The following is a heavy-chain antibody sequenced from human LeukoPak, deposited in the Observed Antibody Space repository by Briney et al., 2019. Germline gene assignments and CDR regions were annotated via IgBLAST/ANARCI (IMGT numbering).Heavy chain of an antibody. CDR2: INSDGSST. D-gene: IGHD2-15*01. CDR1: GFTFSSYW. CDR3: ARGGCSGGSCYSRFDP. Sequence: GGSLRLSCAASGFTFSSYWMHWVRQAPGKGLVWVSRINSDGSSTSYADSVKGRFTISRDNAKNTLYLQMNSLRAEDTAVYYCARGGCSGGSCYSRFDPWGQRTLDTVSS. V-gene: IGHV3-74*01. J-gene: IGHJ5*02.